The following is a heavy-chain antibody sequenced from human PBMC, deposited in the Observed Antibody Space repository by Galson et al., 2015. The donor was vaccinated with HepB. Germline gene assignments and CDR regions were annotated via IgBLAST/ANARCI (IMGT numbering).Heavy chain of an antibody. V-gene: IGHV1-3*02. CDR3: AREGSCSSASCEGY. Sequence: SVKVSCKASGYTFTSYAMHWVCQAPGQRLEWMGWSNAGHGNTDYSQEFQGRVTITRDTSASTAHMELSSLRSEDMAVYYCAREGSCSSASCEGYWGQGTVVTVSS. D-gene: IGHD2-2*01. CDR1: GYTFTSYA. CDR2: SNAGHGNT. J-gene: IGHJ4*02.